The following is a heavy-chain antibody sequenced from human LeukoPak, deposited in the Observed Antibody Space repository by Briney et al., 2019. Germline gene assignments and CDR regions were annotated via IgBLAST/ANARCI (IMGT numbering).Heavy chain of an antibody. CDR3: ATGRSGWFYISL. D-gene: IGHD6-19*01. V-gene: IGHV1-24*01. J-gene: IGHJ4*02. Sequence: ASVKVSCKVSGYTLTELSMHWVRQAPGKGLEWMGGFDPEDGETIYAQKSQGRVTMTEDTSTDTAYMELSSLRSEDTAVYYCATGRSGWFYISLWGQGTLVTVSS. CDR2: FDPEDGET. CDR1: GYTLTELS.